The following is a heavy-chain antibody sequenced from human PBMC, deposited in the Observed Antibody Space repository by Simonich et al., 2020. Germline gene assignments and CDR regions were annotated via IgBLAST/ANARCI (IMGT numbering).Heavy chain of an antibody. Sequence: EVQLVESGGGLVQPGRSLRLSCAASGFTFDDYAMHWVRQAPGNGLGGGSGISWNSGSIGYADSRKGRFTISRDNAKNSLYLQMNSLRAEDTALYYCAKDVAAAGTEYFQHWGQGTLVTVSS. CDR3: AKDVAAAGTEYFQH. D-gene: IGHD6-13*01. CDR2: ISWNSGSI. CDR1: GFTFDDYA. J-gene: IGHJ1*01. V-gene: IGHV3-9*01.